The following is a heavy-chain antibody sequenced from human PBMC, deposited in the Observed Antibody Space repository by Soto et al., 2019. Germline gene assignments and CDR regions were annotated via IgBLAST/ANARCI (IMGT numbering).Heavy chain of an antibody. CDR1: GDFISSYS. J-gene: IGHJ6*02. CDR2: IYASGST. V-gene: IGHV4-4*07. CDR3: AVLGDFQSSNHAMDA. D-gene: IGHD3-10*01. Sequence: SETLSLTCTVSGDFISSYSWSWIRQSAGKGLEWIGRIYASGSTNYNPLLKSRLTISVDTSKNQFSLKLSSVTAADTAVYYCAVLGDFQSSNHAMDAWGQGTTVTVSS.